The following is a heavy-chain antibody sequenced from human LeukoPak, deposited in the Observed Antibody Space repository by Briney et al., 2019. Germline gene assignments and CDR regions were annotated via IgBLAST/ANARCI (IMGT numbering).Heavy chain of an antibody. Sequence: GGSLRLSCAASGFTFSNYAMSWVRQAPGKGLEWVSAISGSGGSTYYADSVKGRFTISRDNSKNTLYLQMNSLRAEDTAVYYRAKPRIDHGFDIWGQGTMVTVSS. CDR2: ISGSGGST. CDR3: AKPRIDHGFDI. D-gene: IGHD2-15*01. CDR1: GFTFSNYA. J-gene: IGHJ3*02. V-gene: IGHV3-23*01.